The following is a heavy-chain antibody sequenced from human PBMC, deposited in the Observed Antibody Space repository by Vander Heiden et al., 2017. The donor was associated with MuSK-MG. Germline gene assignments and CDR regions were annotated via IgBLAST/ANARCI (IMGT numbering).Heavy chain of an antibody. D-gene: IGHD3-9*01. CDR3: TTQGRDWDLTY. CDR1: GFTFSNAW. V-gene: IGHV3-15*01. CDR2: IKSKTDGGTT. Sequence: EVQLVESGGGLVKPGGSLRLSCAASGFTFSNAWMSWVRQAPGKGLEWVGRIKSKTDGGTTDDAAPVKGRFTIARDDAKNTLYMKMKRMKTEDTAVYYDTTQGRDWDLTYWGQGTMVTVSS. J-gene: IGHJ4*02.